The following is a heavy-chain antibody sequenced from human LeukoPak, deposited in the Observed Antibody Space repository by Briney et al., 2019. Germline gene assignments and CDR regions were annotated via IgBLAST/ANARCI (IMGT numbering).Heavy chain of an antibody. D-gene: IGHD6-13*01. J-gene: IGHJ4*02. CDR2: ISYDGSNK. CDR1: GFTFSSYA. Sequence: GGSLRLSCAASGFTFSSYAMHWVRQAPGKGLEWVAVISYDGSNKYYADSVKGRFTISRDNSKNTLYLQMNSLRAEDTAVYYCAKENFIAAAVFDYWGQGTLVTVSS. CDR3: AKENFIAAAVFDY. V-gene: IGHV3-30*04.